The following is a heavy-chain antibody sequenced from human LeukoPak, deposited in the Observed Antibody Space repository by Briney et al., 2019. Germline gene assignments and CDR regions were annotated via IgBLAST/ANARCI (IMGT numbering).Heavy chain of an antibody. CDR3: ARVRERWRFDY. D-gene: IGHD4-23*01. Sequence: PGGSLRLSCAASGFTFSSYGMSWVRQAPGKGLEWVSAISGSGGSTYYADSVKGRFTISRDNAKNSLYLQMNSLRAEDTAVYYCARVRERWRFDYWGQGTLVTVSS. CDR2: ISGSGGST. J-gene: IGHJ4*02. CDR1: GFTFSSYG. V-gene: IGHV3-23*01.